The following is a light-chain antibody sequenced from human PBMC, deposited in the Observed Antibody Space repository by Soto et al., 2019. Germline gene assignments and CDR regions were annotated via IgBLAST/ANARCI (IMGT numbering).Light chain of an antibody. V-gene: IGKV3-15*01. CDR3: QQYNNWPPEYT. CDR1: QSVSSN. CDR2: GAS. Sequence: EIVMTQSPATLSVSPGGRATLSCRASQSVSSNLAWYQQKPGQAPGLLIYGASTRATGIPARFSGSGSGTEFTLTISSLQSEDFAVYYCQQYNNWPPEYTFGQGTKLEIK. J-gene: IGKJ2*01.